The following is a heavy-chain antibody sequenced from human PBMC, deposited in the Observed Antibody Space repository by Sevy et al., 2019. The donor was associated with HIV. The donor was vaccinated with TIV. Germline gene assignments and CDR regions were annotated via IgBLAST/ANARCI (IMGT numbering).Heavy chain of an antibody. J-gene: IGHJ4*02. CDR2: ITRNSYEAYGGTT. D-gene: IGHD5-12*01. CDR3: TRGLATTDTPEYYFDY. V-gene: IGHV3-49*03. CDR1: GFTFDDYA. Sequence: RSLRLSCTTSGFTFDDYAMSWIRQAPGKGLEWVAFITRNSYEAYGGTTDYAASVKGRFIISRDDSKSVAYLQMNSLKTEDTSVYYCTRGLATTDTPEYYFDYWGQGTLVTVSS.